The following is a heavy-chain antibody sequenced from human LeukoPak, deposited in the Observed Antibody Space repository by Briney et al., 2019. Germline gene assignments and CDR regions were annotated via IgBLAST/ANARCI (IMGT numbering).Heavy chain of an antibody. V-gene: IGHV3-48*04. D-gene: IGHD3-10*01. J-gene: IGHJ4*02. CDR2: ISSSPSTI. CDR1: GFTFSSYS. Sequence: GGSLRLSCAASGFTFSSYSMNWVRQAPGKGLEWVSFISSSPSTIYYADSVKGRFTISRDNAKNSLYLQMNSLRAEDTAVYYCVLNYGSGSYYLPLWGQGTLVTVSS. CDR3: VLNYGSGSYYLPL.